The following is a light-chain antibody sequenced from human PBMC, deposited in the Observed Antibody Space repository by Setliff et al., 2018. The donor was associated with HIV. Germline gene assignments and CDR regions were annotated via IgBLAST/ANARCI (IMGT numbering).Light chain of an antibody. Sequence: QSVLAQPASVSGSPGQAITISCTGKSSNVGKYGFVSWYRQYPGKAPQLTIYEVSNRPSGVSKRFSGSKSGNEASLTISGLQSDDEAYYYCSSYTSNTAIFGGGTKVTVL. J-gene: IGLJ2*01. CDR2: EVS. CDR3: SSYTSNTAI. V-gene: IGLV2-14*02. CDR1: SSNVGKYGF.